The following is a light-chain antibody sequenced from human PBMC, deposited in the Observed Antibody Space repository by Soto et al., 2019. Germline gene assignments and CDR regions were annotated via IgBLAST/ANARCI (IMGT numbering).Light chain of an antibody. V-gene: IGKV1-33*01. J-gene: IGKJ1*01. CDR3: QQYDNHPRT. Sequence: DIQMTQSPSSLSASVGDRVTITCQASQDISNDLNWYQQKPGKAPKLLIYDASNLETGVPSRFRGSGSVTDFTFTISSLQPEDIATYYCQQYDNHPRTFGQGTKVEIK. CDR1: QDISND. CDR2: DAS.